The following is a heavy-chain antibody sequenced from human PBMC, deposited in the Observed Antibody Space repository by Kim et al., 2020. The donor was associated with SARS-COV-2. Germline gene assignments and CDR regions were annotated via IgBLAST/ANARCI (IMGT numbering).Heavy chain of an antibody. J-gene: IGHJ4*02. D-gene: IGHD3-9*01. Sequence: GGSLRLSCAASGFTVSSNYMSWVRQAPGKGLEWVSVIYSGGSTYYADSVKGRFTISRDNSKNTLYLQMNSLRAEDTAVYYCARGHGLRYFDWDPKYYFDYWGQGTLVTVSS. V-gene: IGHV3-53*01. CDR2: IYSGGST. CDR1: GFTVSSNY. CDR3: ARGHGLRYFDWDPKYYFDY.